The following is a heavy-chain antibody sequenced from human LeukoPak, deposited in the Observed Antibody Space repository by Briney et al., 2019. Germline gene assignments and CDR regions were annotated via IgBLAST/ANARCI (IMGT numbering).Heavy chain of an antibody. D-gene: IGHD3-22*01. CDR1: GGSNSSGGYS. V-gene: IGHV4-31*03. CDR3: ARFPYYSASSGYYRFDP. CDR2: IYYSGST. Sequence: SETLSLTCTVSGGSNSSGGYSWSWIRQHPGKGLEWIGYIYYSGSTYYNPPIKSRITISVDTSKNHFSLKLSSVTAADTAVYYCARFPYYSASSGYYRFDPCGQGPLVTVSS. J-gene: IGHJ5*02.